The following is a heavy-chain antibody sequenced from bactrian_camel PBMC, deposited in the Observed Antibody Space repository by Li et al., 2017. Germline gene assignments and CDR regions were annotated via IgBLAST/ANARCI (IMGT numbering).Heavy chain of an antibody. Sequence: QVQLVESGGGLVQPGGSLNLSCADIGKTNVLNCMGWFRQAPGEGLEWVSAMTSGGGSTYYADSVKGRFTISRDNAKNTLYLQMNSLKTEDTAVYFCATGSRYGVASFYKYWGQGTQVTVS. V-gene: IGHV3S1*01. J-gene: IGHJ4*01. CDR1: GKTNVLNC. D-gene: IGHD6*01. CDR3: ATGSRYGVASFYKY. CDR2: MTSGGGST.